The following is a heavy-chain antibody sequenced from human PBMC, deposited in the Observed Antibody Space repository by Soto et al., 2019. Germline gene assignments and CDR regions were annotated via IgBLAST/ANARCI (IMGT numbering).Heavy chain of an antibody. D-gene: IGHD4-17*01. CDR1: GFTFNNYV. J-gene: IGHJ6*02. CDR3: ARRDGDFYYYYGMDV. CDR2: IWYDGSNK. V-gene: IGHV3-33*01. Sequence: QVQLVESGGGVVQPGRSLRLSCAASGFTFNNYVMHWVRQAPGKGLEWVAVIWYDGSNKYYADSVKGRFTISRDNSKNTLYLRMNSLRAEDTAVYYCARRDGDFYYYYGMDVWGQGTTVTVSS.